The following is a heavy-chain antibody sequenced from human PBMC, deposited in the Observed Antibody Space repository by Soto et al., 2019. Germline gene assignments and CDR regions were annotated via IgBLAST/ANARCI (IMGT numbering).Heavy chain of an antibody. J-gene: IGHJ3*02. V-gene: IGHV4-61*08. CDR1: GGSASSGDYY. Sequence: KPSETLSLTCTVSGGSASSGDYYWSWIRQPPGKGLEWIGNIYYSGSNNYNPSLKSRATISVDTSKNQFSLKVSSATAADTAVYYCARFSGNAFDIWGHGTMVTVSS. CDR2: IYYSGSN. CDR3: ARFSGNAFDI.